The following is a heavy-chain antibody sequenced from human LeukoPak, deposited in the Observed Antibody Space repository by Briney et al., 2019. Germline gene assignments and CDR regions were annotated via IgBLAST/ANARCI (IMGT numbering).Heavy chain of an antibody. CDR1: GYTFTGYY. J-gene: IGHJ6*02. Sequence: GASVKVSCKASGYTFTGYYMHWVRQAPGQGLEWMGWINPNSGGTTYAQKFQGRVTMTRDTSISTAYMELTRLRSDDTAVYYCARVDYGDYPYYYYGMDVWGQGTTVTVSS. CDR3: ARVDYGDYPYYYYGMDV. D-gene: IGHD4-17*01. CDR2: INPNSGGT. V-gene: IGHV1-2*02.